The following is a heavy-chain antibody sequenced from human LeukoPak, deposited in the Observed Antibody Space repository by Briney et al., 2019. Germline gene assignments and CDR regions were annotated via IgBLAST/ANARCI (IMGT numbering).Heavy chain of an antibody. CDR3: ARALVGATPGWFDP. CDR1: GGTFSSYA. V-gene: IGHV1-69*04. D-gene: IGHD1-26*01. CDR2: IIPILGIA. Sequence: ASVKVSCKASGGTFSSYAISWVRQAPGQGLEWMGRIIPILGIANYAQKFQGGVTITADKSTSTAYMELSSLRSEDTAVYYCARALVGATPGWFDPWGQGTLVTVSS. J-gene: IGHJ5*02.